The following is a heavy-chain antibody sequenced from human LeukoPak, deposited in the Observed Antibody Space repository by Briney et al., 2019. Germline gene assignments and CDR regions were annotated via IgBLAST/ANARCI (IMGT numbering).Heavy chain of an antibody. V-gene: IGHV3-23*01. CDR1: GFTFSSYA. CDR2: ISGSGGST. D-gene: IGHD2-15*01. J-gene: IGHJ4*02. Sequence: GGSLRLSCAASGFTFSSYAMSWVRQAPGKGLEWVSAISGSGGSTYYADSVKGRFTISRDNSKNTLYLQMNSLRAEDTAVYYCASCSGGSCYSGGRYWGQGTLVTVSS. CDR3: ASCSGGSCYSGGRY.